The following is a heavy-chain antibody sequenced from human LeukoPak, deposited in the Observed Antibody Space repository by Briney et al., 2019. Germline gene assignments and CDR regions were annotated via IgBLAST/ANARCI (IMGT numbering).Heavy chain of an antibody. J-gene: IGHJ4*02. CDR3: ARFGGSYSE. Sequence: SETLSLTRTVSSGSISTYYWTWIRQPAGKGLEWIGRIYFNGNTNYNPSLKSRITMSVDTSKNQFSLKLNSVTAADTAIYYCARFGGSYSEWGQGTLVTVSS. D-gene: IGHD1-26*01. V-gene: IGHV4-4*07. CDR2: IYFNGNT. CDR1: SGSISTYY.